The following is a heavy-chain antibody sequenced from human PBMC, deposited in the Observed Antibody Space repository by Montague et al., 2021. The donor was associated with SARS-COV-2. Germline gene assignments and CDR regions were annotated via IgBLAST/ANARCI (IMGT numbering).Heavy chain of an antibody. V-gene: IGHV2-70*01. J-gene: IGHJ4*02. D-gene: IGHD4-23*01. CDR3: ARSYGTTVVTRAFDY. CDR1: GFSLSTSGMC. Sequence: PALVKPTQTLTLTCTFSGFSLSTSGMCMSWIRQPPGKALEWLTLXDWDDDKYYSTSLKTRLTISKDTSKNQVVLTMTNMDPVDTATYYCARSYGTTVVTRAFDYWGQGTLVTVSS. CDR2: XDWDDDK.